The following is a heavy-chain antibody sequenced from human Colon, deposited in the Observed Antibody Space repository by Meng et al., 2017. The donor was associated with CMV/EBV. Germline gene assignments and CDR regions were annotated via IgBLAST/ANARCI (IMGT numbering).Heavy chain of an antibody. CDR3: ARGYTSGCRDY. Sequence: SCKASGFTFNTYRIHWVRQAPGQRLEWMGWVNTGNGNTKYSRNFQGRVTITRDSSATTTYMELNSLTSEDTAVYYCARGYTSGCRDYWGQGTLVTVSS. D-gene: IGHD6-19*01. J-gene: IGHJ4*02. V-gene: IGHV1-3*04. CDR1: GFTFNTYR. CDR2: VNTGNGNT.